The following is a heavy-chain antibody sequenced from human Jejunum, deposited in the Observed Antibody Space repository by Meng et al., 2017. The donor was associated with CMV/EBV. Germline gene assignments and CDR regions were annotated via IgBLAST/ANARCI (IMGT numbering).Heavy chain of an antibody. J-gene: IGHJ4*02. CDR2: IYSGDSST. CDR3: AKYYDSSGYSFGKHYFDY. V-gene: IGHV3-23*03. D-gene: IGHD3-22*01. Sequence: FTFNFYAMSWVRQAPGKGLEWVSVIYSGDSSTHYADAVKGRFTIFRDDSKNTLYLQMNSLRAEDTALYYCAKYYDSSGYSFGKHYFDYWGQGTLVTVSS. CDR1: FTFNFYA.